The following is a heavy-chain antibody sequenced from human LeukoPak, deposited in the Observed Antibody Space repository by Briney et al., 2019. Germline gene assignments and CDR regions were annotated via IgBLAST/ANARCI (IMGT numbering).Heavy chain of an antibody. CDR2: INPNSGGT. CDR1: GYTFTGYY. V-gene: IGHV1-2*02. Sequence: ASVKVSCKASGYTFTGYYMHWVRQAPGQGLGWMGWINPNSGGTDYAQKFQGRVTMTRDTSIITAYMELSRLRSDDTAMYYCARELISGDNYYFDYWGQGALVTVSS. CDR3: ARELISGDNYYFDY. D-gene: IGHD7-27*01. J-gene: IGHJ4*02.